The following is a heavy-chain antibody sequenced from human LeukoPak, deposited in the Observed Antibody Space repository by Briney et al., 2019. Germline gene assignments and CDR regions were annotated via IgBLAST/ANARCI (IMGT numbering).Heavy chain of an antibody. V-gene: IGHV3-23*01. CDR3: AKHYGSASHYYYYYYMDV. CDR2: ISDSGGST. CDR1: GFTVSSNY. J-gene: IGHJ6*03. D-gene: IGHD3-10*01. Sequence: GGSLRLSCAASGFTVSSNYMSWVRQAPGKGLEWVSVISDSGGSTHYADFVKGRFTISRDNSKNTLYLQVNSLRAEDTAVYFCAKHYGSASHYYYYYYMDVWGKGTTVTVSS.